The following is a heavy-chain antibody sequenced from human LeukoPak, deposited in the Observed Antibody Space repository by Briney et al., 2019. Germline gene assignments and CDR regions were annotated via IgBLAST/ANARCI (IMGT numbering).Heavy chain of an antibody. Sequence: SVKVSCKASGGTFSSYAISWVRQAPGQGLEWMGGIIPIFGTANYAQKFQGRVTITADESTSTAYMELSSLRSEDTAVYYCASSLHYDSSGYYCRSFIWFDPWGQGTLVTVSS. V-gene: IGHV1-69*13. J-gene: IGHJ5*02. CDR2: IIPIFGTA. CDR3: ASSLHYDSSGYYCRSFIWFDP. D-gene: IGHD3-22*01. CDR1: GGTFSSYA.